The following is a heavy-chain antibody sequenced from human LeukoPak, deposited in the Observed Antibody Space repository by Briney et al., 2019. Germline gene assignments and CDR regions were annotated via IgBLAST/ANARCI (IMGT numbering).Heavy chain of an antibody. Sequence: PSETLSLTCTVSGGSISSSSYSWGWIRQPPGKGLEWIGSIYYSGSTYYNPSLKSRVTISVDTSKNQFSLKLSSVTAADTAVYYCARDGPTGWFDPWGQGTLVTVSS. CDR2: IYYSGST. J-gene: IGHJ5*02. V-gene: IGHV4-39*07. CDR1: GGSISSSSYS. CDR3: ARDGPTGWFDP. D-gene: IGHD4-17*01.